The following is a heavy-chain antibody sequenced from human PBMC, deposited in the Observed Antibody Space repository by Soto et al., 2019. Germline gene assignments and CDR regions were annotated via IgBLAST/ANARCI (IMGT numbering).Heavy chain of an antibody. V-gene: IGHV4-59*01. J-gene: IGHJ5*02. D-gene: IGHD2-2*01. Sequence: SETLSLTCTVSGGSISSYYRSWIRQPPGKGLEWIGYIYYSGSTNYNPSLKSRVTISVDTSKNQFSLKLSSVTAADTAVYYCARDLSRYCSSTSCRDDNWFDPWGQGTLVTVSS. CDR1: GGSISSYY. CDR2: IYYSGST. CDR3: ARDLSRYCSSTSCRDDNWFDP.